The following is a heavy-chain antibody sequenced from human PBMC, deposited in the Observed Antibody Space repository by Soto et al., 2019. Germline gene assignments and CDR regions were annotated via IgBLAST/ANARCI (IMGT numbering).Heavy chain of an antibody. J-gene: IGHJ4*02. D-gene: IGHD6-19*01. CDR3: ASLMAVAGTGADY. Sequence: QVQLQESGPGLVKPSGTLSLTCAVSGGSISSSNWWSWVRQPPGKGLEWIGENYHSGSTNYNPSLKSRVTKYVDKAKNQFSLKLSSVAAAATAVYYCASLMAVAGTGADYWGQGTLVTVSS. CDR1: GGSISSSNW. CDR2: NYHSGST. V-gene: IGHV4-4*02.